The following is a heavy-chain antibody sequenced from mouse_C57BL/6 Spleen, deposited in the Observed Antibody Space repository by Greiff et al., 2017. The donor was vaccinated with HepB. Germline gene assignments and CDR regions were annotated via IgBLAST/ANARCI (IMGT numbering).Heavy chain of an antibody. D-gene: IGHD2-4*01. Sequence: VQRVESGPELVKPGASVKLSCKASGYTFTSYDINWVKQRPGQGLEWIGWIYPRDGSTKYNEKFKGKATLTVDTSSSTAYMELHSLTSEDSAVYYCAREKIYYDFCYAMDYWGQGTSVTVSS. V-gene: IGHV1-85*01. CDR1: GYTFTSYD. J-gene: IGHJ4*01. CDR2: IYPRDGST. CDR3: AREKIYYDFCYAMDY.